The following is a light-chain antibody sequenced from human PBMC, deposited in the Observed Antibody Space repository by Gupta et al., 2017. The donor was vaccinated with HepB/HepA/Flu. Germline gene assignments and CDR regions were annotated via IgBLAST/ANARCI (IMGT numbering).Light chain of an antibody. CDR2: GNH. V-gene: IGLV1-44*01. Sequence: QSVLTQPPSVSGTPGQTVIISCSGGSSNVGSNPVNWYQHLPGAAPKLLIYGNHRRPSGVPDRFSDSKSGASASLAIRGLQSEDEAEYFCAAWDDSLNGPVFGGRTKLTVL. CDR3: AAWDDSLNGPV. J-gene: IGLJ2*01. CDR1: SSNVGSNP.